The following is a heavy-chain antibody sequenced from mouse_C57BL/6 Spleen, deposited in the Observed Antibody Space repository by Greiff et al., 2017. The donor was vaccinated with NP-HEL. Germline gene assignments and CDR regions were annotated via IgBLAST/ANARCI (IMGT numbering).Heavy chain of an antibody. J-gene: IGHJ3*01. Sequence: VQLQQPGAELVMPGASVKLSCKASGYTFTSYWMHWVKQRPGQGLEWIGEIDPSDSYTNYNQKFKGKSTLTVDKSSSTAYMQLSSLTSEDSAVYYCATYYSNYEGFAYWGQGTLVTVSA. CDR3: ATYYSNYEGFAY. CDR1: GYTFTSYW. V-gene: IGHV1-69*01. CDR2: IDPSDSYT. D-gene: IGHD2-5*01.